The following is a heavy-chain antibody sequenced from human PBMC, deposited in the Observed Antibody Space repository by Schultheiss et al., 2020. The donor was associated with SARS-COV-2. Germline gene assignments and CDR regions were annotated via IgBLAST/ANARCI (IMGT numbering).Heavy chain of an antibody. CDR3: ATQRYCPGGVCLWGNDY. CDR1: GFTFSSYS. Sequence: GGSLRLSCAASGFTFSSYSMNWVRQAPGKGLEWVSSISSSSSYIYYADSVKGRFTISRDNAKNSLYLQMNSLRAEDTAVYFCATQRYCPGGVCLWGNDYWGQGTLVTVSS. D-gene: IGHD2-8*02. J-gene: IGHJ4*02. V-gene: IGHV3-21*01. CDR2: ISSSSSYI.